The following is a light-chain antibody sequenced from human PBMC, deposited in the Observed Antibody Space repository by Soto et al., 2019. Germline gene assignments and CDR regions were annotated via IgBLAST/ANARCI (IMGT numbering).Light chain of an antibody. V-gene: IGLV1-44*01. Sequence: QSVLTQPPSASGTPGQRVTISCSGSSSNIGSNTVIWYQQLPGTAPKLLIYSHNQRPSGVPDRFSGSKSGTSASLALSGLQSEDEADYYCAAWDDSLNGVVFGGGTKLTVL. CDR1: SSNIGSNT. J-gene: IGLJ2*01. CDR2: SHN. CDR3: AAWDDSLNGVV.